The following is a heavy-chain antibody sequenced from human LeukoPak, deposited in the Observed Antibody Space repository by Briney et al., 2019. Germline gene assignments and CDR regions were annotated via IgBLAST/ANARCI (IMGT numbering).Heavy chain of an antibody. CDR3: ARGLGPGNWFDP. CDR2: IYTSGST. V-gene: IGHV4-61*02. D-gene: IGHD3-10*01. Sequence: PSETLSLTCTVSGGSISSGSYYWSWIRQPAGKGLEWIGRIYTSGSTNYNPSLKSRVTISVDTSKNQFSLKLSSVTAADTAVYYCARGLGPGNWFDPWGQGTLVTVSS. J-gene: IGHJ5*02. CDR1: GGSISSGSYY.